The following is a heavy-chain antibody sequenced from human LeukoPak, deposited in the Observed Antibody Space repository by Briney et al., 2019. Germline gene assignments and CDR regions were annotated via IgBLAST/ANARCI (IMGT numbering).Heavy chain of an antibody. CDR2: IYPGDSLGDSNP. J-gene: IGHJ2*01. Sequence: GESLKISCKDSGYIFSNYWIGWVRQLPGKGLEWMGIIYPGDSLGDSNPRYSPSFQGQVTISADKSISTAYLQWSSLKASDTAMYYCARHTGSYARLHWYFDLWGRGTLVTVSS. V-gene: IGHV5-51*01. CDR1: GYIFSNYW. CDR3: ARHTGSYARLHWYFDL. D-gene: IGHD1-26*01.